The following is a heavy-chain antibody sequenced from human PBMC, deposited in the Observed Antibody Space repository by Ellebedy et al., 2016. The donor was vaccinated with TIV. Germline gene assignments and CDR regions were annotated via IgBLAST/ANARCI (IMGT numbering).Heavy chain of an antibody. V-gene: IGHV5-51*01. J-gene: IGHJ4*02. D-gene: IGHD3-10*01. CDR2: IYPGDSDT. CDR1: GYSFTSYW. Sequence: PGGSLRLSCKGSGYSFTSYWIGWVRQMPGKGLEWMGIIYPGDSDTRYSPSFQGQVTISADKSISTAYLQWSSLKASDTAMYYCARGTMVRGVIIVDYWGQGTLVTVSS. CDR3: ARGTMVRGVIIVDY.